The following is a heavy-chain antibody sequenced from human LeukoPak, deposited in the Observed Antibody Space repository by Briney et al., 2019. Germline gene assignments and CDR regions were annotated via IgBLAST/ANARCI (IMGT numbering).Heavy chain of an antibody. CDR3: ASGLTTVTADDAFDI. CDR1: GLTLSSYW. Sequence: GGSLRLSCVASGLTLSSYWMSWVRQAPGKGPELVATIKQDGSEKHYVDSVKGRFTISRDNAKNSLYLQMSSLRVADTAVYYCASGLTTVTADDAFDIWGQGTKVIVSS. J-gene: IGHJ3*02. CDR2: IKQDGSEK. V-gene: IGHV3-7*01. D-gene: IGHD4-17*01.